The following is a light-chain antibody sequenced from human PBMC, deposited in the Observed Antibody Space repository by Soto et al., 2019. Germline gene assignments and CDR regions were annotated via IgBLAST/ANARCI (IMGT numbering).Light chain of an antibody. V-gene: IGLV2-14*01. Sequence: QSVLTQPASVSGSPGQSITISCTGTSSDVGYDNYVSWFQQHPGKAPKLMIYEVSRRHSGVSNRLSGSKSANTASLTISGFQAEDEADYYCTSHTASSTWVFGGGTKLTVL. CDR2: EVS. J-gene: IGLJ3*02. CDR1: SSDVGYDNY. CDR3: TSHTASSTWV.